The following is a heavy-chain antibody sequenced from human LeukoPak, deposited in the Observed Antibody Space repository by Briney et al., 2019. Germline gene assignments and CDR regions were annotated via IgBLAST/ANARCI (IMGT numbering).Heavy chain of an antibody. CDR1: GGSISSYY. V-gene: IGHV4-4*07. D-gene: IGHD6-19*01. CDR2: IYTSGST. Sequence: KPSETLSLTCTVSGGSISSYYWSWIRQPAEKGLEWIGRIYTSGSTNYNPSLKSRVTMSVDTSKNQFSLKLSSVTAADTAVYYCARVPWKQWLVRGKVYDYWGQGTLVTVSS. J-gene: IGHJ4*02. CDR3: ARVPWKQWLVRGKVYDY.